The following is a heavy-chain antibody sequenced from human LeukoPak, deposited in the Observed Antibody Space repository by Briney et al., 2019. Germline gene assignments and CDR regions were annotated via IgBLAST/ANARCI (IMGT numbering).Heavy chain of an antibody. J-gene: IGHJ1*01. Sequence: GGSLRLSCVASGFTFSNYWMSWVRQSPGKGLEWVANIKQDGSEKYYVDSVKGRFTISRDNAGNSLYYCARRIAGSDTGGYFREWGQGTLATVSS. CDR1: GFTFSNYW. CDR2: IKQDGSEK. CDR3: E. V-gene: IGHV3-7*02. D-gene: IGHD6-13*01.